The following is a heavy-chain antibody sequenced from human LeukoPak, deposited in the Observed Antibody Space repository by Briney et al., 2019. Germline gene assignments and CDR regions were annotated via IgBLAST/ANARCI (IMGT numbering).Heavy chain of an antibody. CDR2: IKQDGSEK. CDR1: GFTFSSYA. Sequence: GGSLRLSCAASGFTFSSYAMSWVRQAPGKGLEWVANIKQDGSEKYYVDSVKGRFTISRDNAKNSLYLQMNSLRVEDTAVYYCARVAAAAHNGDLDVWGQGTTVTVSS. D-gene: IGHD6-13*01. J-gene: IGHJ6*02. V-gene: IGHV3-7*04. CDR3: ARVAAAAHNGDLDV.